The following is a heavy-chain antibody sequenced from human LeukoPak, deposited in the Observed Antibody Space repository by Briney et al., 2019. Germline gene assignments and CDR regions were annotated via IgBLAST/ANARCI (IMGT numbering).Heavy chain of an antibody. CDR2: INHSGST. Sequence: NTSETLSLTCAVYGGSFSGYYWSWIRQPPGKGLEWIGEINHSGSTNYNPSLKSRVTISVDTSKNQFSLKLSSVTAADTAVYYCARGHRRGTYFDYWGQGTLVTVSS. D-gene: IGHD1-26*01. J-gene: IGHJ4*02. CDR3: ARGHRRGTYFDY. CDR1: GGSFSGYY. V-gene: IGHV4-34*01.